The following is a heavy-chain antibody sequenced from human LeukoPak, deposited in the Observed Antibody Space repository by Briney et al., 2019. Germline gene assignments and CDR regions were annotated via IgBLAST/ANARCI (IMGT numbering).Heavy chain of an antibody. CDR2: IYSGGST. V-gene: IGHV3-53*01. D-gene: IGHD3-10*01. CDR1: GFTVSSNY. Sequence: PGGSLRLSCAASGFTVSSNYMSWVRQAPGKGLEWVSVIYSGGSTYYADSVKGRFTISRDNAKNSLYLQMNSLRAEDTAVYYCAGRLLWFGEDINWFDPWGQGTLVTVSS. CDR3: AGRLLWFGEDINWFDP. J-gene: IGHJ5*02.